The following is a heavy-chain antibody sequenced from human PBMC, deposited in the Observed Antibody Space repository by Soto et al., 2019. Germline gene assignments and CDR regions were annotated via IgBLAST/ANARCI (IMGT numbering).Heavy chain of an antibody. CDR1: GGTFSSYA. D-gene: IGHD2-2*01. CDR3: ARERNQLPPYYYYGMDV. J-gene: IGHJ6*02. Sequence: QVQLVQSGAEVKKPGSSVKVSCKASGGTFSSYAISWVRQAPGQGLEWMGGIIPIFGTANYAQKFQGRVTITADESTSTAYMELSSLRSEDTAVYFCARERNQLPPYYYYGMDVWGQGTTVTVSS. V-gene: IGHV1-69*12. CDR2: IIPIFGTA.